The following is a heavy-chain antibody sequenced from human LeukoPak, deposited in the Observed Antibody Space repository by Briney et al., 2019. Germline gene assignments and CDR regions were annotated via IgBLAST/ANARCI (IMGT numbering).Heavy chain of an antibody. V-gene: IGHV3-21*01. CDR2: ISSSSSYI. CDR3: AKSSSSGWFDAFDI. J-gene: IGHJ3*02. Sequence: GGSLRLSCAASGFTFSSYSMNWVRQAPGKGLEWVSSISSSSSYIYYADSVKGRFTISRDNAKNSLYLQMNSLRAEDTAVYYCAKSSSSGWFDAFDIWGQGTMVTVSS. D-gene: IGHD6-19*01. CDR1: GFTFSSYS.